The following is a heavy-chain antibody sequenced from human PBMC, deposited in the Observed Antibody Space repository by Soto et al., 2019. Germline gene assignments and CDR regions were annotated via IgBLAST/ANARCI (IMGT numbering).Heavy chain of an antibody. CDR2: ISSSGSTI. J-gene: IGHJ5*02. CDR1: GFTFSDYY. V-gene: IGHV3-11*01. D-gene: IGHD2-2*01. Sequence: GGSLRLSCAASGFTFSDYYMSWIRQAPGKGLEWVSYISSSGSTIYYADSVKGRFTISRDNAKNSLYLQMNSLRAEDTAVYYCASTTSSTKSNWFDPWGQGTLVTVSS. CDR3: ASTTSSTKSNWFDP.